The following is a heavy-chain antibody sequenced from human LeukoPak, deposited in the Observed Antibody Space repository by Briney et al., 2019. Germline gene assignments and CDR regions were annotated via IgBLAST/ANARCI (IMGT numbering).Heavy chain of an antibody. Sequence: GGSLRLSCAASGFTFSSYWMHWVRHAPGKGLLWVSRINSDGSSTRYADSVKGRFTISRDNSKNTLYLQMNNLRAEDTAVYYCARNYYDNSGYYYVLDYWGQGTLVTVSS. CDR3: ARNYYDNSGYYYVLDY. D-gene: IGHD3-22*01. CDR2: INSDGSST. J-gene: IGHJ4*02. V-gene: IGHV3-74*01. CDR1: GFTFSSYW.